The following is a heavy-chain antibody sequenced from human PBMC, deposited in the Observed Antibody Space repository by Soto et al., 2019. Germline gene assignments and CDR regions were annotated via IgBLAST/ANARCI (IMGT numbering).Heavy chain of an antibody. J-gene: IGHJ3*02. D-gene: IGHD3-9*01. V-gene: IGHV1-18*01. Sequence: ASVKVSCKASGYTFTSYGISWVRQAPGQGLEWMGWISAYNGNTNYAQKLQGRVTMTTDTSTSTAYMELRSLRSDDTAVYYCARERHFDWLLSGIPSGAFDIWGQGTMVTVSS. CDR1: GYTFTSYG. CDR2: ISAYNGNT. CDR3: ARERHFDWLLSGIPSGAFDI.